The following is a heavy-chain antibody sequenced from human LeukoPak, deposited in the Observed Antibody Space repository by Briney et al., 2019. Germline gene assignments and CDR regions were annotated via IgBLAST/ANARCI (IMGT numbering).Heavy chain of an antibody. Sequence: PGGSLRLSCAASGFTFSSYDMHWVRQATGKGLEWVSAIGTAGDTYYPGSVKGRFTISRENAKNSLYLQMNSLRAGDTAAYYCARAVGYDGMDVWGQGTTVTVSS. CDR2: IGTAGDT. CDR3: ARAVGYDGMDV. J-gene: IGHJ6*02. V-gene: IGHV3-13*01. CDR1: GFTFSSYD.